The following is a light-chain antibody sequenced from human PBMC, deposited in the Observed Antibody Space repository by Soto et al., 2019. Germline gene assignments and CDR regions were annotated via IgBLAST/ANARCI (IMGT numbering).Light chain of an antibody. CDR2: LGS. J-gene: IGKJ3*01. Sequence: DIVMTQSPVSLLVTPGEPASISCRSSQSLLHGNGYNYLDWYVQKPGQTRQILIYLGSSRASGVPDRFTGSGSGTDFTLKISRVEAEDVGVYYCMHGLQPPFTFGPGNKVNIK. CDR3: MHGLQPPFT. CDR1: QSLLHGNGYNY. V-gene: IGKV2-28*01.